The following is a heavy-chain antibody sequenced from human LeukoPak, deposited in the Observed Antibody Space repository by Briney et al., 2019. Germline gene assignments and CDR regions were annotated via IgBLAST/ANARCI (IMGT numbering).Heavy chain of an antibody. J-gene: IGHJ5*02. CDR2: IYYSGST. CDR1: GGSISSGGYY. CDR3: ARVGAESGSYLNWFDP. V-gene: IGHV4-31*03. D-gene: IGHD1-26*01. Sequence: SETLSITCTVSGGSISSGGYYWSWIRQHPGKGLEWIGYIYYSGSTNYNPSLKSRVTISVDTSKNQFSLKLSSVTAADTAVYYCARVGAESGSYLNWFDPWGQGTLVTVSA.